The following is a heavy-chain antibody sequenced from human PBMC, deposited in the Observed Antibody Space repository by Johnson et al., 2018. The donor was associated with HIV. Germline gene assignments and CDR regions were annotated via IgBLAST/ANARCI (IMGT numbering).Heavy chain of an antibody. J-gene: IGHJ3*02. CDR1: GFTFNIYA. V-gene: IGHV3-30*04. CDR2: ISYDGRIK. CDR3: ARESALDAFDI. Sequence: QVQLVESAGGVVQPGRSLRLSCAASGFTFNIYAMHWVRQAPGKGLEWVATISYDGRIKFYAESVKGRFTISSNNSKNTLYLQMNSLRAVDTSLNYCARESALDAFDIWGQGTMVIVSS.